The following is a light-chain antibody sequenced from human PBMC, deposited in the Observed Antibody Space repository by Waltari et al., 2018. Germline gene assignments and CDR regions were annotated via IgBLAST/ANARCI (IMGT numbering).Light chain of an antibody. V-gene: IGKV3D-15*01. CDR2: GAS. J-gene: IGKJ2*01. CDR3: QQYNSWPPYT. CDR1: ESVSTN. Sequence: VMTQSPGTLPVSLGDTVTLSCRVSESVSTNLAWYQQTPGQAPRVLIYGASTRAAGTPARFSGSGSRTEFSLTISSLQPEDSAVYYCQQYNSWPPYTFGQGTKLDI.